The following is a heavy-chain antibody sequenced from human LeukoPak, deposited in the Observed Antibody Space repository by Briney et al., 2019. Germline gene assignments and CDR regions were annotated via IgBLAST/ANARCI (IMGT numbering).Heavy chain of an antibody. CDR3: ARALDPYDFWRGRSPSPYYFDY. CDR1: GGSISSYY. V-gene: IGHV4-59*01. D-gene: IGHD3-3*01. J-gene: IGHJ4*02. Sequence: PSETLSLTCTVSGGSISSYYWSWIRQPPGKGLEWIGYIYYSGSTNYNPSLKSRVTISVDTSKNQFSLKLSSVTAADTAVYYCARALDPYDFWRGRSPSPYYFDYWGQGTLVTVSS. CDR2: IYYSGST.